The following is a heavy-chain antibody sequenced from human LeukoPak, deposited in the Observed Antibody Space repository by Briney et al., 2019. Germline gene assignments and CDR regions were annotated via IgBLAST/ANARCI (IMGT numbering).Heavy chain of an antibody. J-gene: IGHJ4*02. CDR1: GFTFSIYE. CDR3: ARDKGSWNSDY. Sequence: GGSLRLSCVASGFTFSIYEINWVRQAPGKGLEWVSYISGSGDTIYYADSVKGRFTTSRDNAKNSLYLQMNSLRAEDTAVYYCARDKGSWNSDYWGQGTLVTVSS. V-gene: IGHV3-48*03. D-gene: IGHD6-13*01. CDR2: ISGSGDTI.